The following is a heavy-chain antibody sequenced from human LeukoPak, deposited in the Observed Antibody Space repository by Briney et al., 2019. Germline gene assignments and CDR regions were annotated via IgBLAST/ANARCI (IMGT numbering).Heavy chain of an antibody. V-gene: IGHV3-30*02. Sequence: TGGSLRLSCAASGFTFSTYGMHWVRQAPGKGLEWVSFIRYVGINKYYADSVKGRFTISRDNAKNTLYLQMNSLRVEDTAVYYCARILWPGIAGAGMSYWGQGTLVTVSS. CDR3: ARILWPGIAGAGMSY. CDR1: GFTFSTYG. D-gene: IGHD6-13*01. CDR2: IRYVGINK. J-gene: IGHJ4*02.